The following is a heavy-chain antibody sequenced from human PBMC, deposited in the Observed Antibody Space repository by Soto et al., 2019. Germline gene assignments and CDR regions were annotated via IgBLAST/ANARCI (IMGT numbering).Heavy chain of an antibody. Sequence: QITLKESGPTLVKPTQTLTLTCTFSGFSLSTSGVGVGWLSQPPGKALEWLALIYWDDDKRYSPSLKSRLTITKDTSKNQVVLTMTNMDPVDTATYYCAHTAYYYDSSGYYYLDYWGQGTLVTVSS. J-gene: IGHJ4*02. CDR3: AHTAYYYDSSGYYYLDY. CDR1: GFSLSTSGVG. V-gene: IGHV2-5*02. CDR2: IYWDDDK. D-gene: IGHD3-22*01.